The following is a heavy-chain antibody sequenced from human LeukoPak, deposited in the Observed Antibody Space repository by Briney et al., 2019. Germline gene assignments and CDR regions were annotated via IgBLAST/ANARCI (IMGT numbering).Heavy chain of an antibody. Sequence: GGSLRLSCAASGFTFSSYSMNWVRQAPGKGLEWVSSISSSSSYIYYADSVKGRFTISRDNAKNSLYLQMNSLRAEDTAVYYCARDLGDDYTIDYWGQGTLVTVSS. J-gene: IGHJ4*02. CDR2: ISSSSSYI. V-gene: IGHV3-21*01. CDR3: ARDLGDDYTIDY. D-gene: IGHD5-24*01. CDR1: GFTFSSYS.